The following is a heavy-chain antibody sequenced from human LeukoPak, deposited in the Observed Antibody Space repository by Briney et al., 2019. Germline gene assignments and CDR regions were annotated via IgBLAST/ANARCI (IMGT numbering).Heavy chain of an antibody. CDR3: AKDLIMGYYDSSGYGT. D-gene: IGHD3-22*01. J-gene: IGHJ5*02. CDR1: GFTFSSYA. CDR2: ISGSGGST. V-gene: IGHV3-23*01. Sequence: GGSLRLSCAASGFTFSSYAMSWVRQAPGKGLEWVSAISGSGGSTYYADSVKGRFTISRDNSKNTLYLQMNSLRAEDTAVYYCAKDLIMGYYDSSGYGTWGQGTLVTVSS.